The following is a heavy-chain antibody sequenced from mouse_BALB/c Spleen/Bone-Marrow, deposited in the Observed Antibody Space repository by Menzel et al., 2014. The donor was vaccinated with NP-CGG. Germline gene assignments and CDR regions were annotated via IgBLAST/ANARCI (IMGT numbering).Heavy chain of an antibody. V-gene: IGHV4-1*02. CDR2: INPDSSTI. D-gene: IGHD1-1*01. CDR1: GFDFSSYW. J-gene: IGHJ3*01. Sequence: EVKLVESGGGLVQPGGSLKLSCAASGFDFSSYWMSWVRQAPGKGLKWIGEINPDSSTINYTPSLKDKFIISRDNAKNTLYLQMSTVRSEDTALYYCARLSYYGRFAYWGQGTLVTVSA. CDR3: ARLSYYGRFAY.